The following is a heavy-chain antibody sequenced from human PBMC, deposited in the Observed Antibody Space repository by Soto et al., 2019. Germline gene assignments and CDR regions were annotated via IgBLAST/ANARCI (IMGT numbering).Heavy chain of an antibody. CDR2: IKRDGSEK. CDR1: GFTFSSYW. D-gene: IGHD6-19*01. V-gene: IGHV3-7*03. CDR3: AREQWLPHYYFDY. Sequence: EVQLVESGGGLVQPGGSLRLSCAASGFTFSSYWMSWVRQAPGKGLEWVANIKRDGSEKYYVDSVKGRFTISRDNAKNSLCLQMNSLRAEDTAVYYCAREQWLPHYYFDYWGQGTLVTVSS. J-gene: IGHJ4*02.